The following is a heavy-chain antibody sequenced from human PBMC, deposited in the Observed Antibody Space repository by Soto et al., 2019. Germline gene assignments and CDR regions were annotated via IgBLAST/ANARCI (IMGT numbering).Heavy chain of an antibody. D-gene: IGHD3-22*01. J-gene: IGHJ5*02. CDR3: ARTGKFYYYDTTGLPFDP. CDR2: IYHLGRT. V-gene: IGHV4-4*02. Sequence: SETLSLTCTVSGGTISSTRLWSWVRLSPGKGLEWIGEIYHLGRTNYNPSLKSRVTLSIDKSNNQFSLTLTSVTAADTAVYFFARTGKFYYYDTTGLPFDPWGPGILVTVSS. CDR1: GGTISSTRL.